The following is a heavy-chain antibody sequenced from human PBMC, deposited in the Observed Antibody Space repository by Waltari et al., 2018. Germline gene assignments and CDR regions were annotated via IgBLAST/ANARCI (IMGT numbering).Heavy chain of an antibody. V-gene: IGHV4-61*02. CDR2: IYTSGST. Sequence: QVQLQESGPGLVKPSQTLSLTCTVSGGSISSGSYYWSWIRQPAGKGLEWIGRIYTSGSTNYNPSLKSRVTISVDTSKNQFSLKLSSVTAADTAVYYCARVGVRSAFDYWGQGTLVTVSS. CDR1: GGSISSGSYY. CDR3: ARVGVRSAFDY. D-gene: IGHD3-16*01. J-gene: IGHJ4*02.